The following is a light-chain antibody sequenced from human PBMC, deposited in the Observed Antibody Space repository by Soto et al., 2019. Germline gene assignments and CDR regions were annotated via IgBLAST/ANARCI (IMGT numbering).Light chain of an antibody. Sequence: DIQMTQSPSSLSASVGDRVTITCQASQDISNYLNWYQQKPGKAPKLLIYDASNLETGVPSRFSGGGSGTDFTVTIISLQPEDIATYYCQQYDNLPLTFGPGTKVDIK. J-gene: IGKJ3*01. CDR3: QQYDNLPLT. V-gene: IGKV1-33*01. CDR1: QDISNY. CDR2: DAS.